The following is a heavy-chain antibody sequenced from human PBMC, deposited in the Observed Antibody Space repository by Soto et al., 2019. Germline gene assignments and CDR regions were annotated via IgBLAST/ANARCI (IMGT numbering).Heavy chain of an antibody. V-gene: IGHV4-59*01. CDR1: GGSISSYY. Sequence: PSETLSLTCTVSGGSISSYYWSWIRQPPRKGLEWIGYIYYSGSTNYNPSLRSRVTISVDTSKNQFSLKLSSVTAADTAVYYCARDRGYLLWLDYSGQGTLLTVYS. CDR3: ARDRGYLLWLDY. D-gene: IGHD2-15*01. J-gene: IGHJ4*02. CDR2: IYYSGST.